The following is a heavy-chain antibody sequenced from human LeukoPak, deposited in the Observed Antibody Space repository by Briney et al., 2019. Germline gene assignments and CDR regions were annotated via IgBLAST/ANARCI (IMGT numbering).Heavy chain of an antibody. J-gene: IGHJ5*02. CDR1: GGSISSHY. V-gene: IGHV4-59*11. Sequence: SETPSLTCTVSGGSISSHYWSWIRQPPGKGLEWIGYIYYSGSTNYNPSLKSRVTISVDTSKNQFSLKLSSVTAADTAVYYCAGALLTYYYDSGGFDPWGQGTLVTVSS. D-gene: IGHD3-22*01. CDR3: AGALLTYYYDSGGFDP. CDR2: IYYSGST.